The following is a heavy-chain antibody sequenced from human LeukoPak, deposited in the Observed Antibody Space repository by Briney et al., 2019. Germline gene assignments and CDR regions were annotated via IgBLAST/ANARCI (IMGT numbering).Heavy chain of an antibody. CDR3: ARSNAYCSSTSCYLSGWYFDL. J-gene: IGHJ2*01. CDR1: GGSISSYF. Sequence: SETLSLTCAVSGGSISSYFWTWIRQPPGKGLEWIGYIYYTGSTNSNPSLKSRVTISVDTSKNQFSMKLNSATAADTAVYYCARSNAYCSSTSCYLSGWYFDLWGRGTLVTVSS. D-gene: IGHD2-2*01. CDR2: IYYTGST. V-gene: IGHV4-59*01.